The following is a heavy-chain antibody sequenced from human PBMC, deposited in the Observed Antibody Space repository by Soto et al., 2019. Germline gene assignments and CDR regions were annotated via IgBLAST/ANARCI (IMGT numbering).Heavy chain of an antibody. CDR2: IYYSGST. CDR1: GGSISSGGYY. D-gene: IGHD3-22*01. J-gene: IGHJ4*02. Sequence: SETLSLTCTVSGGSISSGGYYWSWIRQHPGKGLEWIGYIYYSGSTYYNPSLKSRVTISVDTSKNQFSLKLSSVTAADTAVYYCATSSGYYPTYFDYWGQGTLVTVSS. CDR3: ATSSGYYPTYFDY. V-gene: IGHV4-31*03.